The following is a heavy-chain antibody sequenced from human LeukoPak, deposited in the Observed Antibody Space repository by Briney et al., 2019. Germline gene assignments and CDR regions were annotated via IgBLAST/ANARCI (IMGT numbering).Heavy chain of an antibody. CDR3: ARDPAYYDILTGWKPRFRFDP. J-gene: IGHJ5*02. CDR2: IYYSGST. CDR1: GGSISSSSYY. V-gene: IGHV4-39*02. D-gene: IGHD3-9*01. Sequence: SETLSLTCTVSGGSISSSSYYWGWIRQPPGKGLEWIGSIYYSGSTYYNPSLKSRVTISVDTSKNQFSLKLSSVTAADTAVYYCARDPAYYDILTGWKPRFRFDPWGQGTLVTVSS.